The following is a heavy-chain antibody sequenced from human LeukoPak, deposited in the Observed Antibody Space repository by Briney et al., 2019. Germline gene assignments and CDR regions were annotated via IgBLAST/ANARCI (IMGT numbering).Heavy chain of an antibody. J-gene: IGHJ4*02. CDR2: IYTSGST. CDR3: ARTFYYETSAYYDGGAYAFDY. CDR1: GGSNSRGTYY. V-gene: IGHV4-61*02. D-gene: IGHD3-16*01. Sequence: SETLSLTCTVSGGSNSRGTYYWTWVRQPAGKGLEWVGRIYTSGSTDYNASLKSRVTMSVDTYKKQFSLKIRSATAADTAVYFCARTFYYETSAYYDGGAYAFDYWGQGIRVTVSS.